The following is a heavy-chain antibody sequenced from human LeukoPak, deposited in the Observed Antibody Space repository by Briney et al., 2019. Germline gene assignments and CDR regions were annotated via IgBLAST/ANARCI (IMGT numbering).Heavy chain of an antibody. CDR2: ISGSGGST. J-gene: IGHJ4*02. CDR1: GFTFSSYA. Sequence: PGGSLRLSCAASGFTFSSYAMSWVRQAPGKGLEWVSAISGSGGSTYYADSVKGRFTISRDNSKNTLCLQMNSLRAEDTAVYYCTHLTHSSAYYGPYYFDYWGQGTLVTVSS. V-gene: IGHV3-23*01. D-gene: IGHD3-22*01. CDR3: THLTHSSAYYGPYYFDY.